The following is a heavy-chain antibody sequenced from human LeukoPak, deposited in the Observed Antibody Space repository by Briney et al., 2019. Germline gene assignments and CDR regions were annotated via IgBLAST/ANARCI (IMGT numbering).Heavy chain of an antibody. J-gene: IGHJ4*02. Sequence: SVKVSCKASGGTFSSYAISWVRQAPGQGLDWMGRIIPILAIVKYAQKFQGRVTITADKSTSTAYMELSSLRSEDTAMYYCASGHYGDYGQWSSMNYWGQGTLVTVSS. CDR1: GGTFSSYA. CDR2: IIPILAIV. D-gene: IGHD4-17*01. CDR3: ASGHYGDYGQWSSMNY. V-gene: IGHV1-69*04.